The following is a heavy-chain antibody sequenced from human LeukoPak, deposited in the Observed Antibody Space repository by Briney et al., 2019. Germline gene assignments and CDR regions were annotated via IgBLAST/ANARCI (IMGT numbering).Heavy chain of an antibody. Sequence: GGSLRLSCAASGFTFSSNGMHWVRQAPGKGLEWVAVISYDGSNKYYADSVKGRFTISRDNSKNTLYLQMNSLRAEDTAVYYCAKELYDSSPDYWGQGTLVTVSS. V-gene: IGHV3-30*18. CDR3: AKELYDSSPDY. CDR1: GFTFSSNG. J-gene: IGHJ4*02. CDR2: ISYDGSNK. D-gene: IGHD3-22*01.